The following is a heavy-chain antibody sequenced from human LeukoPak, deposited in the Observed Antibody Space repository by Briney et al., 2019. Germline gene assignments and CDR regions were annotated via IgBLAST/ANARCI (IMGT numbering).Heavy chain of an antibody. CDR2: ISGSGGSP. J-gene: IGHJ6*03. Sequence: GGSLRLSCAAPGFTFSSYGMSRVRQAPGKGLEWVSAISGSGGSPYYADSVKGRFNISRDNSKNPLYLQMNSLRAEDAAVYYCAKDPQGSGSYYYYMDVWGKGTAVTISS. CDR1: GFTFSSYG. CDR3: AKDPQGSGSYYYYMDV. D-gene: IGHD3-22*01. V-gene: IGHV3-23*01.